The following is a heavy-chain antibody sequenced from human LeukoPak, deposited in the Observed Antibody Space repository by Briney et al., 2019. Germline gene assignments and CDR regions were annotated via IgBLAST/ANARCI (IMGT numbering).Heavy chain of an antibody. J-gene: IGHJ4*02. CDR1: GDSVSSKSVS. CDR2: TRYRSTWNT. Sequence: PSQTLSLTCAISGDSVSSKSVSWNWIRQSPSGGLEFLGRTRYRSTWNTFYSSSVDGRITINADTSRNQVSLRLNSVTPEDTALCYCVRDFNWAFDYWGQGTLVTVSS. D-gene: IGHD7-27*01. V-gene: IGHV6-1*01. CDR3: VRDFNWAFDY.